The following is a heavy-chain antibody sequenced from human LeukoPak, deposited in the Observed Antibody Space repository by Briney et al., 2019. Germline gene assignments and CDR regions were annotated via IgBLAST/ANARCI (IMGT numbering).Heavy chain of an antibody. CDR3: AKSSDLLTGYYSYFEY. V-gene: IGHV3-30*18. Sequence: GGSLRLSCTASGFTFSSYGIHWVRQAPGKGLEWVAHISYDGSNEYYADSVKGRFTISRDNSKNTLYMQMNSLRAEDTAVYYCAKSSDLLTGYYSYFEYWGHGTLVTVAS. CDR2: ISYDGSNE. D-gene: IGHD3-9*01. J-gene: IGHJ4*01. CDR1: GFTFSSYG.